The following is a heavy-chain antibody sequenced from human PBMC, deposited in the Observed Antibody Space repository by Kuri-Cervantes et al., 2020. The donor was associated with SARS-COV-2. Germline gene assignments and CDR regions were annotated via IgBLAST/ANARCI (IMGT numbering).Heavy chain of an antibody. CDR3: IAYPHGWVTGGGF. D-gene: IGHD6-19*01. Sequence: SETLSLTCTVSGGSISSSDNYFWGWIRQPPGKGLEWIATIHSGGNTCYNVSLRSRLTMSVDTSKNQFSLRLTSVTAADMAVYYCIAYPHGWVTGGGFWGQGTLVTVSS. CDR2: IHSGGNT. V-gene: IGHV4-39*03. CDR1: GGSISSSDNYF. J-gene: IGHJ4*02.